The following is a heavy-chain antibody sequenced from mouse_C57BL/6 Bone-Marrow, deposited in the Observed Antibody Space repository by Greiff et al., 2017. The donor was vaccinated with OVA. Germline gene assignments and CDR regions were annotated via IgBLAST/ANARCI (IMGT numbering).Heavy chain of an antibody. Sequence: QVQLQQPGAELVKPGASVKLSCKASGYTFTSYWMHWVKQRPGQGLEWIGMIHPNSGSTNYNEKFKSKATLTVDKSSSTAYMQLSSLTSEDSAVYYCAREDGYYAWFAYWGQGTLVTVSA. CDR2: IHPNSGST. CDR3: AREDGYYAWFAY. CDR1: GYTFTSYW. V-gene: IGHV1-64*01. D-gene: IGHD2-3*01. J-gene: IGHJ3*01.